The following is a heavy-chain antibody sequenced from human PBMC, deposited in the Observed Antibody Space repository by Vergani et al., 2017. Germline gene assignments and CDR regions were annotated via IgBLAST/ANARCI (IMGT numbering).Heavy chain of an antibody. J-gene: IGHJ4*02. CDR1: GFTFSSYA. Sequence: EVQLLESGGGLVQSGGSLRLSCAASGFTFSSYATSWVRQAPVKGLEWGSAISGSGGSTYYADSVKGRFTISRDNSKNTLYLQMNSLRAEDTAVYYCAKSSRSYYPVRNWGQGTLVTVSS. D-gene: IGHD1-26*01. CDR3: AKSSRSYYPVRN. CDR2: ISGSGGST. V-gene: IGHV3-23*01.